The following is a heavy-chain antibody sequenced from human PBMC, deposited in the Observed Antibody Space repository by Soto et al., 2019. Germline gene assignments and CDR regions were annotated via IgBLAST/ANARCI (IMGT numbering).Heavy chain of an antibody. J-gene: IGHJ6*02. CDR3: ARGIIGIQLWLRDYYYYYGMDV. D-gene: IGHD5-18*01. V-gene: IGHV1-46*01. Sequence: ASVKVSCKASGYTFTSYGISWVRQAPGQGLEWMGIINPSGGSTSYAQKFQGRVTMTRDTSTSTVYMELSSLRSEDTAVYYCARGIIGIQLWLRDYYYYYGMDVWGQGTTVTVSS. CDR1: GYTFTSYG. CDR2: INPSGGST.